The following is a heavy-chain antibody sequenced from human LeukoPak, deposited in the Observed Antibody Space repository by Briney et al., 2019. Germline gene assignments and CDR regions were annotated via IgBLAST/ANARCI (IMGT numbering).Heavy chain of an antibody. CDR2: ISWNSGSI. Sequence: NPGGSLRLSCAASGFTFDDYAMHWVRQVPGKGLEWVSGISWNSGSIGYADSVKGRFTISRDNAKNSLYLQMNSLRTEDTAFYYCAKDISSISWFYFDYWGQGALVTVSS. J-gene: IGHJ4*02. CDR3: AKDISSISWFYFDY. D-gene: IGHD6-13*01. CDR1: GFTFDDYA. V-gene: IGHV3-9*01.